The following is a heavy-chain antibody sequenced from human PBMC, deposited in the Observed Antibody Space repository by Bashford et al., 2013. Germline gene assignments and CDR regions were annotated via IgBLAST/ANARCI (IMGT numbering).Heavy chain of an antibody. V-gene: IGHV3-23*01. J-gene: IGHJ4*02. CDR2: ISGSGAST. CDR3: AKGEIGRVAATFFDY. Sequence: GGSLRLSCVTSRITFNDYVMSWVRQAPGKGLEWVSSISGSGASTYYADSVTGRFTMSRDKSKNTVYLHMSSLRAEDTAIYYCAKGEIGRVAATFFDYWGQGTLVTVSS. CDR1: RITFNDYV. D-gene: IGHD2-15*01.